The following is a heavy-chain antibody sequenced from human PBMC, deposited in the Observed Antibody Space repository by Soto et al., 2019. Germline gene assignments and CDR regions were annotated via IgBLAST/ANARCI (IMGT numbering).Heavy chain of an antibody. Sequence: GGSLSLSCAASGFTFGDYALSWVRQGPGKGLEWVGFIRSKRYGGTPEYAASVKGRFSISRDDSGNIAYLQMNSLRTEDTAVYFCTRLPRHPRPAFDYWGQGTQVTVSS. CDR2: IRSKRYGGTP. CDR1: GFTFGDYA. D-gene: IGHD2-2*01. CDR3: TRLPRHPRPAFDY. V-gene: IGHV3-49*04. J-gene: IGHJ4*02.